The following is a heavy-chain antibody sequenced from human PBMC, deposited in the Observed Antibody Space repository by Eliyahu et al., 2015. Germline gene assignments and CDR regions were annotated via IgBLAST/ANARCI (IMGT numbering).Heavy chain of an antibody. Sequence: QVQLVQSGAEVKKPGASVKVSCKASGYTFTSYAMHWVRQAPGQRLEWMGWINAGNGNTKYSQKFQGRVTITRDTSASTAYMELSSLRSEDTAVYYCARGPIYYYYYGMDVWGQGTTVTVSS. J-gene: IGHJ6*02. CDR1: GYTFTSYA. CDR2: INAGNGNT. CDR3: ARGPIYYYYYGMDV. V-gene: IGHV1-3*01.